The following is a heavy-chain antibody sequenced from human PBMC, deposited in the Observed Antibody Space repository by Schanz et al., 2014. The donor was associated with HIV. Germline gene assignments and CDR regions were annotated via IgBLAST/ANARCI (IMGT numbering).Heavy chain of an antibody. D-gene: IGHD6-6*01. J-gene: IGHJ5*01. CDR3: AKSGQLVTKHYWFDS. CDR2: VSGSGST. V-gene: IGHV4-4*07. Sequence: QVLLQESGPRLMKPSETVSLTCTVSSGSIRTYHWHWIRQSAGKRLEWIGRVSGSGSTDHNPSLKSRVPMSLDTPTTLFPLKLTSVTAADTAVYYCAKSGQLVTKHYWFDSWGQGTLVIVSS. CDR1: SGSIRTYH.